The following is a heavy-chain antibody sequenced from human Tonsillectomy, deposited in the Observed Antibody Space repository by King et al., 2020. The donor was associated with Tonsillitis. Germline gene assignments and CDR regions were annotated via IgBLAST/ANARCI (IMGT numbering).Heavy chain of an antibody. J-gene: IGHJ4*02. CDR1: GYTFTGHY. CDR3: ARDRDFWNGYSFYFDY. V-gene: IGHV1-2*02. CDR2: INPYSGGA. Sequence: VQLVESGAEVKKPGASVKVSCKASGYTFTGHYMHWVRQAPGQGLELMGGINPYSGGADYGHKFQGRVTLTRDTSISTVYMEVSRLRSDDTAVYYCARDRDFWNGYSFYFDYWGQGTLVTVSS. D-gene: IGHD3-3*01.